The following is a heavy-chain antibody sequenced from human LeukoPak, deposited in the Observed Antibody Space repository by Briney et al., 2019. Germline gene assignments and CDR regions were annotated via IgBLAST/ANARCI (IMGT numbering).Heavy chain of an antibody. D-gene: IGHD1-26*01. CDR3: AREGGSYGSFDY. CDR1: GGSISSGGYY. Sequence: PSQTLSLTCTVSGGSISSGGYYWSWIRQHPGKGLEWIGYIYYSGGTYYNPSLKSRVTISVDTSKNQFSLKLSSVTAADTAVYYCAREGGSYGSFDYWGQGTLVTVSS. V-gene: IGHV4-31*03. J-gene: IGHJ4*02. CDR2: IYYSGGT.